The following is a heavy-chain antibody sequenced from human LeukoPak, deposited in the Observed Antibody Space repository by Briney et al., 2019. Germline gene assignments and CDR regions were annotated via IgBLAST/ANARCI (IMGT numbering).Heavy chain of an antibody. J-gene: IGHJ4*02. Sequence: ASVKVSCKASGGTFSSYAISWVRQAPGQGLEWMGRIIPILGIANYAQKFQGRVTITADKSTSTAYMELSSLRSEDTAVYYCASSLYDYVWGSYRPPLTFDYWGQGTLVTVSS. V-gene: IGHV1-69*04. CDR2: IIPILGIA. CDR3: ASSLYDYVWGSYRPPLTFDY. CDR1: GGTFSSYA. D-gene: IGHD3-16*02.